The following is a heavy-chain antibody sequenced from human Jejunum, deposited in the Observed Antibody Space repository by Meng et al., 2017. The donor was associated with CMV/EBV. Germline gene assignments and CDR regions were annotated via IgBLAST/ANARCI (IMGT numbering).Heavy chain of an antibody. CDR3: ARSVSRYNWFDP. D-gene: IGHD1-14*01. CDR2: INGEGTSI. J-gene: IGHJ5*02. V-gene: IGHV3-74*01. CDR1: GVIFNNYY. Sequence: ASGVIFNNYYIHWVRHVPGKGLMWVSRINGEGTSITYADSVKGRFTISRDNARNTVYLQMNSLRADDTAVYYCARSVSRYNWFDPWGQGTRVTVSS.